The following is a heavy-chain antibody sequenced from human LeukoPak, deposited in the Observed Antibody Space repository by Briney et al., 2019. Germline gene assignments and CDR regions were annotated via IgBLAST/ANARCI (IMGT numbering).Heavy chain of an antibody. CDR2: ISSSSSYI. D-gene: IGHD2-2*02. Sequence: PGGSLRLSCAASGFTFSSYSMNWVRQAPGKGLEWVSSISSSSSYIYYADSVKGRFTISRDNAKNSLYLQMNSLRAEDTAVYYCASFEWHVVPAAIEQGGVFDYWGQGTLVTVSS. CDR3: ASFEWHVVPAAIEQGGVFDY. V-gene: IGHV3-21*01. J-gene: IGHJ4*02. CDR1: GFTFSSYS.